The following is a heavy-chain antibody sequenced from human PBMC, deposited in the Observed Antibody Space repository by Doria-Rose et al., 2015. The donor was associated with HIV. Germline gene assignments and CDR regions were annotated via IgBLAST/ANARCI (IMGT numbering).Heavy chain of an antibody. V-gene: IGHV3-21*03. CDR1: GFTFSRYS. J-gene: IGHJ4*02. Sequence: VQLVDSGGVLVKPGGSLRLSCAASGFTFSRYSMNWVRQAPGKGLEWVSSISSSSEYIYYVDSVQGRFTISRDNAKNSVYLQMNSLRTEDTAVYYCARDHYDSGGYYRDWGQGTRGTVSS. CDR2: ISSSSEYI. CDR3: ARDHYDSGGYYRD. D-gene: IGHD3-22*01.